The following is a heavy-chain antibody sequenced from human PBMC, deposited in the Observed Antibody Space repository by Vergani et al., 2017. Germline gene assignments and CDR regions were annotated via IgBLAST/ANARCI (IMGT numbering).Heavy chain of an antibody. Sequence: QVQLQESGPGLVKPSQTLSLTCTVSGGSISSGGYYWSWIRQHPGKGLELIGYIYYSGSTYYNPSLKSRVTISVDTSKNQFSLKLSSVTAADTAVYYCARGGYYYDSSAPYGMDVWGQGTTVTVSS. CDR1: GGSISSGGYY. CDR2: IYYSGST. D-gene: IGHD3-22*01. J-gene: IGHJ6*02. CDR3: ARGGYYYDSSAPYGMDV. V-gene: IGHV4-31*03.